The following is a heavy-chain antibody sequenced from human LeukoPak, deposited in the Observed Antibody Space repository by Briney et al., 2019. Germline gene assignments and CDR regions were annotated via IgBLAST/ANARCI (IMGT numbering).Heavy chain of an antibody. CDR1: GYTLTELS. CDR3: ATVRWELLSVSAFDI. CDR2: FDPEDGET. V-gene: IGHV1-24*01. J-gene: IGHJ3*02. D-gene: IGHD1-26*01. Sequence: ASVKVSCKVSGYTLTELSMHWVRQAPGKGLEWKGGFDPEDGETIYAQKFQGRVTMTEDTSTDTAYMELSSLRSEDTAVYYCATVRWELLSVSAFDIWGQGTMVTVSS.